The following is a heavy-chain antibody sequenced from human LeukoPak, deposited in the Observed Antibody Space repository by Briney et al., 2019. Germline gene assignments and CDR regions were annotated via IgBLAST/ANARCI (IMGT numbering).Heavy chain of an antibody. D-gene: IGHD3-10*01. CDR1: GFTFSSYS. V-gene: IGHV3-21*01. CDR3: ARGRAITMVRGVIAYYYFDY. Sequence: NTGGSLRLSCAASGFTFSSYSMNWVRQAPGKGLEWVSSISSSSSYIYYADSVKGRFTISRDNAKNSLYLQMNSLRAEDTAVYYCARGRAITMVRGVIAYYYFDYWGQGTLVTVSS. CDR2: ISSSSSYI. J-gene: IGHJ4*02.